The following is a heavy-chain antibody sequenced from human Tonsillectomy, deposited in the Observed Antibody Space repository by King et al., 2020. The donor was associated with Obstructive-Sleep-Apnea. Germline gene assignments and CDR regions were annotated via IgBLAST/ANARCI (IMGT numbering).Heavy chain of an antibody. Sequence: QLQESGPGLVKPSETLSLTCTVSGGSISSDYWSWIRQPPGKGLEWIGYIYYSVTTKYSPSLKSRVTISADTSKNQFSLILSSVTAADTAVYYCARQEWELLFFDYWGQGVLVTVSS. D-gene: IGHD1-26*01. CDR1: GGSISSDY. CDR3: ARQEWELLFFDY. CDR2: IYYSVTT. J-gene: IGHJ4*02. V-gene: IGHV4-59*08.